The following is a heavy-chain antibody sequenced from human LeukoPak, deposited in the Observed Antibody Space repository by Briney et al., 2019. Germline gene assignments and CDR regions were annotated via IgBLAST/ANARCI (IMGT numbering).Heavy chain of an antibody. CDR1: GFTFRSYW. V-gene: IGHV3-7*05. CDR3: ARVAGSKSIDS. J-gene: IGHJ4*02. D-gene: IGHD2-15*01. CDR2: IKEDGSEK. Sequence: GGSLRLSCAASGFTFRSYWMSWVRQAPGKGLERVANIKEDGSEKYYVDSVKGRFTISRDNAKNSLYLQMDSLRAEDTAVYYCARVAGSKSIDSWGQGTLVTVSS.